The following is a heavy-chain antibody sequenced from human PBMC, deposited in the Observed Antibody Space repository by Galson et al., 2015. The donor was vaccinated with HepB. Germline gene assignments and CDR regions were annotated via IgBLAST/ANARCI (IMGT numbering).Heavy chain of an antibody. V-gene: IGHV3-48*02. CDR2: ISSSSSTI. Sequence: RQAPGKGLEWVSYISSSSSTIYYADSVKGRFTISRDNAKNSLYLQMNSLRDEDTAVYYCARDPRLWFGERPPYYFDYWGQGTLVTVSS. D-gene: IGHD3-10*01. CDR3: ARDPRLWFGERPPYYFDY. J-gene: IGHJ4*02.